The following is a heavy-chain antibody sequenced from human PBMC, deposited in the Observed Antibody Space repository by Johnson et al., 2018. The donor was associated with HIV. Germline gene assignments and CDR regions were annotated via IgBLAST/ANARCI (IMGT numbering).Heavy chain of an antibody. Sequence: VQLVESGGGLVQPGGSLRLSCVASGVTVSNNYMIWVRQAPGQGLEWVSVIYSGGRTYQADSVTGRFTISRDNSKNTLYLQMSSLKVEDTAMYYCAREPEGWAFDIWGQGTMVTVSS. CDR1: GVTVSNNY. J-gene: IGHJ3*02. CDR2: IYSGGRT. CDR3: AREPEGWAFDI. D-gene: IGHD2-15*01. V-gene: IGHV3-66*01.